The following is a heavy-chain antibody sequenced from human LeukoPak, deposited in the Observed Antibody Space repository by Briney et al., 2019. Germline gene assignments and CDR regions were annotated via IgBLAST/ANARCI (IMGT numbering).Heavy chain of an antibody. CDR2: IYSGGST. Sequence: GGSLRLSCAASGFTVSSDYMSWVRQAPWKGLEWVSVIYSGGSTYYADSVKGRFTISRDNSKNTLYLQMSSLRAEDTAVYYCARDCSGDNCYSRSDAFDIWGQGTMVTVSS. CDR1: GFTVSSDY. D-gene: IGHD2-15*01. V-gene: IGHV3-53*01. CDR3: ARDCSGDNCYSRSDAFDI. J-gene: IGHJ3*02.